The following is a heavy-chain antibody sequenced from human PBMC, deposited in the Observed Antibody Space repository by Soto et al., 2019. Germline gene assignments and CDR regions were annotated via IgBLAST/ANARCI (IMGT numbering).Heavy chain of an antibody. V-gene: IGHV4-30-4*01. CDR3: ARDWGARGGMDV. J-gene: IGHJ6*02. CDR2: IYYGGST. Sequence: SEPRWLTCTVSGGAISSGDYYWSWIRQPPGKGLEGIGYIYYGGSTYYNPSIKSRVTISVDTSKNQFSLKLSSVTDADTGVYYCARDWGARGGMDVWGQGTTVTVSS. D-gene: IGHD7-27*01. CDR1: GGAISSGDYY.